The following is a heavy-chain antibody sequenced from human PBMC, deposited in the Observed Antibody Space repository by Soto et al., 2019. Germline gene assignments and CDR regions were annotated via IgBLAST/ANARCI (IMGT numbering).Heavy chain of an antibody. Sequence: ASVKVSCKASGYTFTSYAMHWVRQAPGQRLEWMGWINAGNGNTKYSQKFQGRVTITRDTSASTAYMELSSLRSEDTAVYYRARATKYYDSSGYHFRSFDYWGQGTLVTVSS. V-gene: IGHV1-3*01. CDR2: INAGNGNT. CDR3: ARATKYYDSSGYHFRSFDY. J-gene: IGHJ4*02. D-gene: IGHD3-22*01. CDR1: GYTFTSYA.